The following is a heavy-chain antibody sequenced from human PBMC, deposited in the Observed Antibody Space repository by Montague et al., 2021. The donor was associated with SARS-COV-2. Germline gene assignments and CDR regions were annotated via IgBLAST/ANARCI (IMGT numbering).Heavy chain of an antibody. Sequence: SLRLSCAASGFTFSSYSVNWVRQAPRKGLEWISYISSSTNIIYYADSAKGRFTISRDNARNSLYLQMNSLRVDDTAVYYCAKDLVLRAARPDALDVWGQGTVVTVSS. CDR2: ISSSTNII. CDR3: AKDLVLRAARPDALDV. D-gene: IGHD6-6*01. CDR1: GFTFSSYS. J-gene: IGHJ3*01. V-gene: IGHV3-48*04.